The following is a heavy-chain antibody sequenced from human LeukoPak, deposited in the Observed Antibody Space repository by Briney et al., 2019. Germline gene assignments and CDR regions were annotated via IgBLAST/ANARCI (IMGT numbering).Heavy chain of an antibody. Sequence: GGSLILACAASGSTFSSYGMHWVRQAPGMGLEWVAFIRYDGSNKYYADSVKGRFTISRDNSKNTLYLQMNSLRAEDTAVYYCAKDSISRGWIDAFDIWGQGTMVTVSS. V-gene: IGHV3-30*02. D-gene: IGHD6-19*01. CDR1: GSTFSSYG. CDR3: AKDSISRGWIDAFDI. J-gene: IGHJ3*02. CDR2: IRYDGSNK.